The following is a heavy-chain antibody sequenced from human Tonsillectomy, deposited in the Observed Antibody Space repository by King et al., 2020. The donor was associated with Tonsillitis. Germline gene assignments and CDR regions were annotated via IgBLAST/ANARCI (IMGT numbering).Heavy chain of an antibody. J-gene: IGHJ6*02. Sequence: QLVQSGGGVVQPGRSLRLSCAASGFTFSNYATHWVRQAPGKGLEWVAVITFDDSNKYYAYSVKGRFTISRDNSNNTLYLQMNSLRAEDTAVYYCARPQRIFLEWFYGMDVWGQGTTVTVSS. CDR2: ITFDDSNK. D-gene: IGHD3-3*01. CDR3: ARPQRIFLEWFYGMDV. CDR1: GFTFSNYA. V-gene: IGHV3-30-3*01.